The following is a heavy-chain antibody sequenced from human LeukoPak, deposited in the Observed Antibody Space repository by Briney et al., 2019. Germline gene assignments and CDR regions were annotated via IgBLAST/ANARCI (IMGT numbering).Heavy chain of an antibody. CDR1: GGSFSGYY. CDR3: AGFGELSDY. CDR2: INHSGST. D-gene: IGHD3-10*01. V-gene: IGHV4-34*01. Sequence: SETLCLTCAVYGGSFSGYYWSWIRQPPGKGLEWIGEINHSGSTNYNPSLKSRVTISVDTSKNQFSLKLSSVTAADTAVYYCAGFGELSDYRGQGTLVTVSS. J-gene: IGHJ4*02.